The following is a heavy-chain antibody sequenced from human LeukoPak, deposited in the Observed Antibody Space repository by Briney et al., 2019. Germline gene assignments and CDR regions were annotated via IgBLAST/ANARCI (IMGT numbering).Heavy chain of an antibody. CDR2: INPSGGST. D-gene: IGHD1-20*01. CDR1: GHTFTSYY. CDR3: ARAYNWNDYFDY. Sequence: ASVKVSCKASGHTFTSYYIHWVRQVPGQGLEWMGIINPSGGSTTYAQKFQGRVTMTRDTSTSTVYMELSSLRSEDTAVYYCARAYNWNDYFDYWGQGTLVTVSS. V-gene: IGHV1-46*01. J-gene: IGHJ4*02.